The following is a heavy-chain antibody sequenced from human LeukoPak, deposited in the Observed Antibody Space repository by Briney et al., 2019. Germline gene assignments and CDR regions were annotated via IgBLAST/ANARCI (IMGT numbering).Heavy chain of an antibody. J-gene: IGHJ4*02. CDR1: GFTFRDAA. V-gene: IGHV3-23*01. D-gene: IGHD6-13*01. CDR2: ISSSGANA. Sequence: GGSLTLSCAASGFTFRDAAMTWVRQDPGKGLEWLSLISSSGANAYYADSVKGRFTISRDNSKNTLYLQMNSLRDEDTAVYYCASGFSGYSSSWLDYWGQGTLVTVSS. CDR3: ASGFSGYSSSWLDY.